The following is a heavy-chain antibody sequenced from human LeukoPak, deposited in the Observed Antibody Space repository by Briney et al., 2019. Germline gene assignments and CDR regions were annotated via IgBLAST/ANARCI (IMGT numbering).Heavy chain of an antibody. CDR2: IYPADADT. CDR3: TKGFSGTYYGIDV. Sequence: GESLKISCKGSGYNFNNYWIAWVRQMPGKGLEWMGIIYPADADTRYSPSFEGQVAISADKSISTAYLQWISLKASDTAIYYCTKGFSGTYYGIDVWGHGTTVTVS. J-gene: IGHJ6*02. V-gene: IGHV5-51*01. D-gene: IGHD3-10*01. CDR1: GYNFNNYW.